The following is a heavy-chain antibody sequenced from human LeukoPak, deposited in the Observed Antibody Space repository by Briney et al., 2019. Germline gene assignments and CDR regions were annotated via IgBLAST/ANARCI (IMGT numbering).Heavy chain of an antibody. V-gene: IGHV4-59*01. D-gene: IGHD4-4*01. CDR3: ATDYSNFYGMDV. Sequence: PSETLSLTCTVSGGSISSYYWSWIRQPPGKGLEWIGYIQNSARTNYNPSLESRVTISVGSSKDQFSLRLSSVTAADTAVYYCATDYSNFYGMDVWGQGTTVTVSS. J-gene: IGHJ6*02. CDR1: GGSISSYY. CDR2: IQNSART.